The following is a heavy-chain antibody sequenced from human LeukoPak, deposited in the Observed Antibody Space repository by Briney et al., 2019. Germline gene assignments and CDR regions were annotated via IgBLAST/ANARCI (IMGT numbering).Heavy chain of an antibody. J-gene: IGHJ4*02. CDR1: GYAFTGYY. Sequence: ASVKVSCKASGYAFTGYYMHWVRQAPGQGLEWMGWINPNSGGTNSAQKFQGRVTMTRDTSISTAYMELSRLTSDDTAVYYCARHPYSGSYHFDYWGQGTLVTVSS. CDR3: ARHPYSGSYHFDY. V-gene: IGHV1-2*02. CDR2: INPNSGGT. D-gene: IGHD1-26*01.